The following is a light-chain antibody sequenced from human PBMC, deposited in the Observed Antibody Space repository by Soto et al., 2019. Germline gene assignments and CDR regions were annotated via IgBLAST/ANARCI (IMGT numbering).Light chain of an antibody. J-gene: IGLJ7*01. CDR3: VLYMTSGISV. CDR2: STN. V-gene: IGLV8-61*01. Sequence: QTVVTQEPSFSVSPGGTVTLTCGLSSGSVSTNYYPSWHQQTPGQAPRTLIYSTNIRSSGVPDRFSGSIHGNKAALTIAGAQADDESDYYCVLYMTSGISVFGGGTQLTVL. CDR1: SGSVSTNYY.